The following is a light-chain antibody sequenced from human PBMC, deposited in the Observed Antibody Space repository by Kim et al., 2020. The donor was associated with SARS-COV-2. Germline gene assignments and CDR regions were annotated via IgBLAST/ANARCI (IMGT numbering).Light chain of an antibody. CDR3: QQYDNYPYT. J-gene: IGKJ3*01. CDR2: GTS. V-gene: IGKV1-16*01. CDR1: QASRNS. Sequence: ASVGDRITITCRASQASRNSLAWFQQKPGKAPKSLIYGTSNLQSGVPSRFSGSGYGTDFTLTISSLQPEDFATYYCQQYDNYPYTFGPGTKVDIK.